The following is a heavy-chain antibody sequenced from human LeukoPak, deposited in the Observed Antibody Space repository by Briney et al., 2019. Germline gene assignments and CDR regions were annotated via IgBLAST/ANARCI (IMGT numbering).Heavy chain of an antibody. CDR1: GGTFSSYA. D-gene: IGHD5-18*01. V-gene: IGHV1-69*05. CDR2: IIPIFGTA. Sequence: SVKVSCKASGGTFSSYAISWVRQAPGQGLEWMGGIIPIFGTANYAQKFQGRVTITTDKSTSTAYMELSSLRSEDTAVYYCARSREYSYGSLRFDYWGQGTLVAVSS. J-gene: IGHJ4*02. CDR3: ARSREYSYGSLRFDY.